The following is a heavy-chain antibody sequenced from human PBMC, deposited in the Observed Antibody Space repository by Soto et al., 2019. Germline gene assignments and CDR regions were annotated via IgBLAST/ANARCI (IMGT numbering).Heavy chain of an antibody. Sequence: QVQLVQSGAEVKKPGSSVKVSCKASGGTFSSYTISWVRQAPGQGLEWMGRIIPILGIANYAQKFQGRATITADKSTSTAYMERSSLRSEDTAVYYCARGFNMVRDPREVDSWGQGTLVTVSS. CDR1: GGTFSSYT. CDR2: IIPILGIA. D-gene: IGHD3-10*01. V-gene: IGHV1-69*02. J-gene: IGHJ4*02. CDR3: ARGFNMVRDPREVDS.